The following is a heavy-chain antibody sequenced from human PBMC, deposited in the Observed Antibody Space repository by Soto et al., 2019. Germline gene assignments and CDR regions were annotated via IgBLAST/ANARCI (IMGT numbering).Heavy chain of an antibody. CDR2: INAGNGNT. D-gene: IGHD5-12*01. Sequence: QVQLVQSGAEVKKPGASVKVSCKASGYTFTSYAMHWVRQAPGQRLEWMGWINAGNGNTKYSQKFQGRVTITRDTSASTAYMELSSLRSEETAVYYCARDSGYDEPGFDYWGQGTLVTVSS. J-gene: IGHJ4*02. CDR3: ARDSGYDEPGFDY. CDR1: GYTFTSYA. V-gene: IGHV1-3*01.